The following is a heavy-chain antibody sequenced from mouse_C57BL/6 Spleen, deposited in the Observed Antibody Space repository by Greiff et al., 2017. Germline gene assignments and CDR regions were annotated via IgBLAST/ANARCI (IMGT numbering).Heavy chain of an antibody. Sequence: VKLVESGAELVRPGASVKLSCKASGYTFTDYYINWVKQRPGQGLEWIARIYPGSGNNYYNEKFKGKATLTAEKSSSTAYMQLSSLTSEDSAVYFCARGGLDDSWFAYWGQGTLVTVSA. J-gene: IGHJ3*01. CDR3: ARGGLDDSWFAY. V-gene: IGHV1-76*01. CDR1: GYTFTDYY. CDR2: IYPGSGNN. D-gene: IGHD2-13*01.